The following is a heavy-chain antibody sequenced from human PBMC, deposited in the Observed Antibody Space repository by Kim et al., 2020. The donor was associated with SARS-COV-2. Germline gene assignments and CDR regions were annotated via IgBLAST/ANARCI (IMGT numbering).Heavy chain of an antibody. CDR1: GFTFSSYG. V-gene: IGHV3-33*01. CDR3: ASFDQGIVGAALDY. Sequence: GGSLRLSCAASGFTFSSYGMHWVRQAPGKGLEWVAVIWYDGSNKYYADSVKGRFTISRDNSKNTLYLQMNSLRAEDTAVYYCASFDQGIVGAALDYWGQGTLVTVSS. J-gene: IGHJ4*02. D-gene: IGHD1-26*01. CDR2: IWYDGSNK.